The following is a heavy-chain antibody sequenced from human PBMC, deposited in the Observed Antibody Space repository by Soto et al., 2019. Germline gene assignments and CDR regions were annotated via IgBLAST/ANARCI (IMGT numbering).Heavy chain of an antibody. Sequence: EVQLVESGGGLVEPGGSLRLSCAVSGFTFSSYTMNWVRQAPGKGLEWVSSISSSRTYIYYADSVKGRFTISRDNAKNSLYLQMINLRAEDTAMYYCARGLGYCSGGSCYDWFDPWGQGTLVTVSS. CDR2: ISSSRTYI. J-gene: IGHJ5*02. CDR1: GFTFSSYT. V-gene: IGHV3-21*01. CDR3: ARGLGYCSGGSCYDWFDP. D-gene: IGHD2-15*01.